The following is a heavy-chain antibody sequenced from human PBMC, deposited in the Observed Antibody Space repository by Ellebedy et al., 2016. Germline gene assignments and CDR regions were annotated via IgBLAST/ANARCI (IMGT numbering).Heavy chain of an antibody. D-gene: IGHD3-3*01. Sequence: GESLKISXVASKFDFSDYSMTWIRQAPGKSPEWVAVICDDSSNRYYADSVKGRFTISRDNSKNILYLQMSSLSVDDSAVYFCATDRARVTIFGTGFGNWGQGTLVTVSS. CDR2: ICDDSSNR. J-gene: IGHJ4*02. V-gene: IGHV3-33*08. CDR3: ATDRARVTIFGTGFGN. CDR1: KFDFSDYS.